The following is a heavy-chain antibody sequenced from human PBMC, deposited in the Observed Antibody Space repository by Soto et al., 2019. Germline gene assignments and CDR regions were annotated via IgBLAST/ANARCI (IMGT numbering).Heavy chain of an antibody. CDR2: IKGDGSEK. CDR3: GRDEVRNGVGV. Sequence: GGSLRLSCVASGFTFTSYWMSWVRQAPGKGLEWVANIKGDGSEKKYVDSVKGRFTISRDNAHNSVSLQMNSLRAEDTALYYCGRDEVRNGVGVWGQGTTVTVSS. CDR1: GFTFTSYW. J-gene: IGHJ6*02. V-gene: IGHV3-7*01.